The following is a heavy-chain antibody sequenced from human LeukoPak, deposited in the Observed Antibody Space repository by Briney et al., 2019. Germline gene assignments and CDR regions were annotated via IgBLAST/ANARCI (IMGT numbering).Heavy chain of an antibody. CDR2: INHSGST. CDR3: ATCYGDPFFDY. CDR1: GGSFSGYY. V-gene: IGHV4-34*01. D-gene: IGHD2-2*01. J-gene: IGHJ4*02. Sequence: SETLSLTCAVYGGSFSGYYWSWIRQPPGKGLEWIGEINHSGSTNYNPSLKSRVTISVDTSMNQFSLKLSSVTAADTAVYYCATCYGDPFFDYWGQGTLVTVSS.